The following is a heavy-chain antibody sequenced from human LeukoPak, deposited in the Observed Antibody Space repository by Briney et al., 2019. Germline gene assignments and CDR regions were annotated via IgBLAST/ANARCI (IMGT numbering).Heavy chain of an antibody. CDR2: ISSSGSTI. Sequence: GGSLRLSCAASGFTFSDYYMSWIRQAPGKGLEWVSYISSSGSTIYYADSVKGRITISRDNAKNSLYLQINSPRVEDTAVYYCASLAGGYFFDHWGQGTLVTVSS. J-gene: IGHJ4*02. CDR3: ASLAGGYFFDH. V-gene: IGHV3-11*04. D-gene: IGHD1-26*01. CDR1: GFTFSDYY.